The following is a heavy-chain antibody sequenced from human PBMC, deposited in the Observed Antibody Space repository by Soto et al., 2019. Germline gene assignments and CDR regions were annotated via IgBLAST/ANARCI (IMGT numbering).Heavy chain of an antibody. CDR2: IYSGGST. J-gene: IGHJ3*02. Sequence: GGSLRLSCAASGFTVSSNYMSWVRQAPGKGLEWVSVIYSGGSTYYADSVKGRFTISRDNSKNTLYLQMNSLRAEDTAVYYCASTIFQRLRKGAFDIWGQGTMVTVSS. CDR3: ASTIFQRLRKGAFDI. V-gene: IGHV3-53*01. CDR1: GFTVSSNY. D-gene: IGHD3-10*02.